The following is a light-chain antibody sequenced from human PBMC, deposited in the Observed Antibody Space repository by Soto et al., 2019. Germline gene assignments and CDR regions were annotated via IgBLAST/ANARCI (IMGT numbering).Light chain of an antibody. CDR2: LVS. V-gene: IGLV2-14*01. CDR1: SSDIGRYNY. J-gene: IGLJ3*02. Sequence: QSVLTQPASVSGSPGQSITISCTGTSSDIGRYNYVSWYQQHPGKAPKLLIYLVSDRPSGVSDRFSGSKSGYTASLTISGLRSEDEADYYCSSYSSSGTLTVFGGGTKLTVL. CDR3: SSYSSSGTLTV.